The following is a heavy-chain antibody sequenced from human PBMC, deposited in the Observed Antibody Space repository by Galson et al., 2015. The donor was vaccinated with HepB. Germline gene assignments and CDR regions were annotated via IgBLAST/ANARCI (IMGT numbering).Heavy chain of an antibody. CDR2: ISGGGGST. CDR1: GFTFSSYA. J-gene: IGHJ4*02. CDR3: AKDHYYYDSSGYSRSFDY. D-gene: IGHD3-22*01. V-gene: IGHV3-23*01. Sequence: SLRLSCAASGFTFSSYAMSWVRQAPGKGLEWVSAISGGGGSTYYADPVKGRFTISRDNSKNTLYLQMNSLRAEDTAVYYCAKDHYYYDSSGYSRSFDYWGQGTLVTVSS.